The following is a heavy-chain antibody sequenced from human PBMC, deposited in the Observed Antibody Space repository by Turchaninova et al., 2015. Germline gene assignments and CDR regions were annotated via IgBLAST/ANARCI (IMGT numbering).Heavy chain of an antibody. V-gene: IGHV1-46*01. J-gene: IGHJ4*02. CDR1: GYTFTNYY. CDR2: INPDSGSI. Sequence: QVQLVQSGAEGKKPGASVKISCKASGYTFTNYYIHWVRQAPGQGFEGVGIINPDSGSITYSQKFQGRVTVTRDTSTSSVYMELSSLRSEDTAVYYCTRDRGSSSAHFDYWGQGTLVTVSS. D-gene: IGHD6-6*01. CDR3: TRDRGSSSAHFDY.